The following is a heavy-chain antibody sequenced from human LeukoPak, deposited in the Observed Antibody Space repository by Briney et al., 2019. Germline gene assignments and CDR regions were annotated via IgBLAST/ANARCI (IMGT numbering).Heavy chain of an antibody. CDR1: GFTFSSYS. D-gene: IGHD4-11*01. V-gene: IGHV3-48*04. J-gene: IGHJ4*02. CDR2: IRRTGSTR. Sequence: GGSLRLSCAASGFTFSSYSMNWVRQAPGKGLEWVAFIRRTGSTRYYADSVKGRFTISRDDAKNSPYLQMNSLRAEDTAVYYCARDWGYNNYQEGSFDYWGQGTLVTVSS. CDR3: ARDWGYNNYQEGSFDY.